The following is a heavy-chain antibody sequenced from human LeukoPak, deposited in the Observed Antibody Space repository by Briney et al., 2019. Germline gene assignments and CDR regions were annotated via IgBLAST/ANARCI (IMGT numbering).Heavy chain of an antibody. CDR2: MNPNSGNT. J-gene: IGHJ5*02. CDR3: ARVRTTVTTRRSNWFDP. D-gene: IGHD4-17*01. V-gene: IGHV1-8*01. CDR1: GYTFTSYD. Sequence: ASVKVSCEASGYTFTSYDINWVRQATGQGLEWMGWMNPNSGNTGYAQKFQGRVTMTRNTSISTAYMELSSLRSEDTAVYYCARVRTTVTTRRSNWFDPWGQGTLVTVSS.